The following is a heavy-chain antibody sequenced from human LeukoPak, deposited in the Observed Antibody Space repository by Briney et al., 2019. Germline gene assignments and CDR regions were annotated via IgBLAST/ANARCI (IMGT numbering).Heavy chain of an antibody. J-gene: IGHJ4*02. CDR1: GFTLSSYA. D-gene: IGHD5-18*01. Sequence: GGSLRLSCAASGFTLSSYAMSWVRQAPGKGLEWVSAISGSGGSTYYADSVKGRFTISRDNSKNTLYLQMNSLRAEDTAVYYCAKDKDGYSYGGFDYWGQGTLVTVSS. V-gene: IGHV3-23*01. CDR3: AKDKDGYSYGGFDY. CDR2: ISGSGGST.